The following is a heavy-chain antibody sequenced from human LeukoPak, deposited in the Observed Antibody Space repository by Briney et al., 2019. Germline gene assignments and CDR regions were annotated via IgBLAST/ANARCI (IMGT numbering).Heavy chain of an antibody. J-gene: IGHJ3*02. D-gene: IGHD1-26*01. V-gene: IGHV3-21*01. CDR1: GFTFSSYS. CDR3: ARCLGATRCAFDI. Sequence: GGSLRLSCAASGFTFSSYSMNWVRQAPGKGLEWVSYISSSSSYIYYADSVKGRFTISRDNAKNSLYLQMNSLRAEDTAVYYCARCLGATRCAFDIWGQGTMVTVSS. CDR2: ISSSSSYI.